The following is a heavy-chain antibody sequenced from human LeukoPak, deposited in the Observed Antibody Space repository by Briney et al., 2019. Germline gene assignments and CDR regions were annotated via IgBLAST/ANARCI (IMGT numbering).Heavy chain of an antibody. D-gene: IGHD6-13*01. V-gene: IGHV4-39*07. CDR1: GGSISSSSYY. Sequence: SETLSLTCTVSGGSISSSSYYWGWIRQPPGKGLEWIGSIYYSGSTYYNPSLKSRVNISVDTSKNQFSLKLSSVTAADTAVYYCARESIAAAGSSPFFDYWGQGTLVTVSS. CDR2: IYYSGST. J-gene: IGHJ4*02. CDR3: ARESIAAAGSSPFFDY.